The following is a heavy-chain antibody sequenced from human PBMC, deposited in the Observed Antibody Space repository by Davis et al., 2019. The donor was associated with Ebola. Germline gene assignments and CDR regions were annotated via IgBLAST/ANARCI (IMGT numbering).Heavy chain of an antibody. CDR3: ARDWLTQRSTLYFYYMDV. CDR2: IKQDGSEK. J-gene: IGHJ6*03. D-gene: IGHD4/OR15-4a*01. CDR1: GFTFSTYW. V-gene: IGHV3-7*03. Sequence: GESLKISCVGSGFTFSTYWMTWVRQSPGKGLEWVAAIKQDGSEKYFVDSVKGRFTVSRDNAQNSLYLQMNSLRVEDTAVYYCARDWLTQRSTLYFYYMDVWGKGTTVTVSS.